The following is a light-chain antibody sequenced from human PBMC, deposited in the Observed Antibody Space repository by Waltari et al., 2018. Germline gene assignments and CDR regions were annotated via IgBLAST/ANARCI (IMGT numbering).Light chain of an antibody. CDR2: DVS. CDR3: CSYAGRLWV. Sequence: QSALSQPRPVSGSPGQSVTLSCTGTHSNIGGYNYVSWYQHHPGKVPKLTIYDVSKRPSGVPDRFSGSKSGNTASLTISGLQAEDEAHYYCCSYAGRLWVFGGGTNLTVL. V-gene: IGLV2-11*01. CDR1: HSNIGGYNY. J-gene: IGLJ3*02.